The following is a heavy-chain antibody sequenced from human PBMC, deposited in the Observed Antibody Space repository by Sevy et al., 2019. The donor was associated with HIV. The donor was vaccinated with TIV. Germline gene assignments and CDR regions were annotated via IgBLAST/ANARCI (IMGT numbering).Heavy chain of an antibody. D-gene: IGHD1-26*01. CDR2: ISYDGSDI. CDR1: GFTFSDYG. Sequence: GGSLRLSCEVSGFTFSDYGMHWVRQAPGKGLEWLAVISYDGSDIYYPDSVEGRFTVSRDNSKNTLYLQMNGLRPEDTAVYYCRNGGGGSDWGGFDYWGQGTLVTVSS. V-gene: IGHV3-30*18. CDR3: RNGGGGSDWGGFDY. J-gene: IGHJ4*02.